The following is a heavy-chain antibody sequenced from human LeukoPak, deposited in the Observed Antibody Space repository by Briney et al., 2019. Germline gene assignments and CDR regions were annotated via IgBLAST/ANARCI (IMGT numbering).Heavy chain of an antibody. CDR3: AELGITMIGGV. CDR1: GFTFSSYE. CDR2: ISSSGSTI. J-gene: IGHJ6*04. Sequence: GGSLRLSCAASGFTFSSYEMNWVRQAPGKGLEWVAYISSSGSTIYYADSVKGRFTISRDNTKNSLYLQMNSLRAEDTAVYYCAELGITMIGGVWGKGTTVTISS. V-gene: IGHV3-48*03. D-gene: IGHD3-10*02.